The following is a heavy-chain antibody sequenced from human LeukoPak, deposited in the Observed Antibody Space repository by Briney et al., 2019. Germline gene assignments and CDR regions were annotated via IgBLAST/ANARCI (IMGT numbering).Heavy chain of an antibody. Sequence: GXXLRLSCAASGFTFSSYWMHWVRQAPGKGLVWVSRINSDGSSTIYADSVKGRFTISRDNAKNTMYLQMNSLRAEDTAVYYCARDLKGRVTRNSNYFDYWGQGTLVTVSS. CDR3: ARDLKGRVTRNSNYFDY. J-gene: IGHJ4*02. CDR2: INSDGSST. D-gene: IGHD2-15*01. CDR1: GFTFSSYW. V-gene: IGHV3-74*01.